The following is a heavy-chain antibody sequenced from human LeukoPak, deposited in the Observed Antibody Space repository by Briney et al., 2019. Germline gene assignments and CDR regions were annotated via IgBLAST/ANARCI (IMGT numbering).Heavy chain of an antibody. CDR2: IKQDGSEK. CDR3: ARVLWFGELYH. Sequence: GGSLRLSCAASGFTFSSYWMRWARPPPGKGLEWVANIKQDGSEKYYVDSVKGRFTISRDNAKNSLYLQMNSLRAEDTAVYYCARVLWFGELYHWGQGTLVTVSS. CDR1: GFTFSSYW. V-gene: IGHV3-7*01. D-gene: IGHD3-10*01. J-gene: IGHJ5*02.